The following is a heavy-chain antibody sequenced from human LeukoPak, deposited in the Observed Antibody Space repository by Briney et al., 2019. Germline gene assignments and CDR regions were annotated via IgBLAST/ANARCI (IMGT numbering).Heavy chain of an antibody. CDR2: FYYSGST. CDR3: ARKKGSGWDSWAFDI. D-gene: IGHD6-19*01. CDR1: GGSIRSYY. J-gene: IGHJ3*02. Sequence: PSETMSLICTVSGGSIRSYYWSWIRQPPGTGLEWIGYFYYSGSTNYNPSLKSRVTLSVDPSKNQFSLKLNSVTAADTAVYYCARKKGSGWDSWAFDIWGQGTMVTVSS. V-gene: IGHV4-59*01.